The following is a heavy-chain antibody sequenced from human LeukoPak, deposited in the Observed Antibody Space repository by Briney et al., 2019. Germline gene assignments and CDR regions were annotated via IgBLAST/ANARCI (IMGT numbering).Heavy chain of an antibody. CDR2: IHPSGGST. CDR3: ARDLDDSGNYHTFDY. J-gene: IGHJ4*02. Sequence: GASVKVSCKASGYTFTNYYMHWVRQAPGQGLEWMGLIHPSGGSTDYAQKFQGRVTMTGDTSTTTVYMELSSLRSEDTGVYYCARDLDDSGNYHTFDYWGQGTLVTVSS. V-gene: IGHV1-46*01. CDR1: GYTFTNYY. D-gene: IGHD1-26*01.